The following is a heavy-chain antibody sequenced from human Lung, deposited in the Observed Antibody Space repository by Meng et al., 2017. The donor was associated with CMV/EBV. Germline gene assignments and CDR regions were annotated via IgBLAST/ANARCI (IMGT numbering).Heavy chain of an antibody. CDR2: ISWNSAIR. D-gene: IGHD2-15*01. CDR1: GFTFDDYT. CDR3: ARAEKSALLTGMGV. J-gene: IGHJ6*02. V-gene: IGHV3-9*01. Sequence: SXKISXAEAGFTFDDYTMYWVRQTPGKGLEWVSGISWNSAIRDYAGSVKGRFIISRDNAKKTLYLQMNTLRIEDTALYYCARAEKSALLTGMGVWGQGTTVXVSS.